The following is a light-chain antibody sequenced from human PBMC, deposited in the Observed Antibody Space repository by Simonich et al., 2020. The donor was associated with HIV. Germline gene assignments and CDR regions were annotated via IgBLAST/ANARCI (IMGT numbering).Light chain of an antibody. V-gene: IGLV6-57*01. CDR3: QSYDSSNWV. J-gene: IGLJ3*02. CDR2: EDN. CDR1: SGSIASKY. Sequence: NFILTQPHSVSESPGKTVIISCTRSSGSIASKYVRWYPPRPGSSPTTVIYEDNQSPTGVPDRFSGSIDSSSNSASLTISGLKTEDEADYYCQSYDSSNWVFGGGTKLTVL.